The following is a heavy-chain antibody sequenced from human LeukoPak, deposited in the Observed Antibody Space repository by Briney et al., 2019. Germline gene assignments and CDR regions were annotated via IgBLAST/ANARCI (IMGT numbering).Heavy chain of an antibody. CDR1: GW. CDR3: VRDRIVGGRFGELYA. D-gene: IGHD3-10*01. J-gene: IGHJ5*02. V-gene: IGHV3-74*01. Sequence: GGSLRLSCAAFGWRHWVRQAPGKGLVWLSGFNHDGSRTFYADSVKGRFTIFRDNAKNSLYLQMNSLRAEDTAVYYCVRDRIVGGRFGELYAWGQGTLVTVSS. CDR2: FNHDGSRT.